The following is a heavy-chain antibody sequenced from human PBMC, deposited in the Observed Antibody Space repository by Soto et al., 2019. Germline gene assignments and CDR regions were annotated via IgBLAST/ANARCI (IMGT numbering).Heavy chain of an antibody. CDR3: AKDHRWWGAFDI. CDR1: GFTFSSYG. Sequence: GGSLRLSCAASGFTFSSYGMHWVRQAPGKGLEWVAVISYDGSNKYYADSVKGRFTISRDNSKNTLYLQMNSLRAEDTAVYYCAKDHRWWGAFDIWGQGTMVTVSS. V-gene: IGHV3-30*18. CDR2: ISYDGSNK. J-gene: IGHJ3*02. D-gene: IGHD2-15*01.